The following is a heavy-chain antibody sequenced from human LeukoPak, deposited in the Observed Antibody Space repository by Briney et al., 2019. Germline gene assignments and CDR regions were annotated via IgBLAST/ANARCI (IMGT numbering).Heavy chain of an antibody. CDR2: ISSGSSYT. Sequence: GGSLRLSCAASGFTFSDYYMSWIRQAPGKGLEGVSYISSGSSYTNNADSVKGRFTISRDNAKNYLHLQLNSLRAEDTAVYYCARGRPPDWWGQGTLVSVSS. V-gene: IGHV3-11*05. CDR3: ARGRPPDW. J-gene: IGHJ4*02. CDR1: GFTFSDYY.